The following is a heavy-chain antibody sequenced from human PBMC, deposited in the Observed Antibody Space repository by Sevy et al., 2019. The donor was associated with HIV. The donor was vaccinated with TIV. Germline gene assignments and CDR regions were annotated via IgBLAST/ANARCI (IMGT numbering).Heavy chain of an antibody. V-gene: IGHV1-58*01. D-gene: IGHD3-10*01. CDR1: GFIFLTSA. CDR2: IVVASDST. J-gene: IGHJ4*02. Sequence: ASVKVSCKASGFIFLTSAVQWVRQARDQRLEWIGGIVVASDSTTYAEGFQERLTISKDMSTDTVYMHLSRLTSDDTATYICAIDGWGADSSIHFPYWGQGTLVTVSS. CDR3: AIDGWGADSSIHFPY.